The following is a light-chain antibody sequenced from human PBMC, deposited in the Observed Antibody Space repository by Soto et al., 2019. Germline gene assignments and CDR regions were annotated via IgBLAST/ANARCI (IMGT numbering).Light chain of an antibody. V-gene: IGKV3-20*01. CDR1: QSVRNN. CDR3: QQYGSSPQT. Sequence: EIVMTQSPAPLSVTPGERATLSCRASQSVRNNLAWYRQKPGQAPRLLIYGASSRATGIPDRFSGSGSGTDFTLTISRLEPEDVAVYYCQQYGSSPQTLGQGTKVDIK. J-gene: IGKJ1*01. CDR2: GAS.